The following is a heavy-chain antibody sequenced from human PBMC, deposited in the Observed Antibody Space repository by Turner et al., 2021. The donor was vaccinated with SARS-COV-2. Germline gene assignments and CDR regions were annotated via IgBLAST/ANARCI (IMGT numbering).Heavy chain of an antibody. CDR2: FDPEDGET. CDR1: GYTLIELS. J-gene: IGHJ5*02. D-gene: IGHD2-8*01. Sequence: QVQLVQSGAEVKKPGASVKVSCKVSGYTLIELSMHWVRQAPGKGLEWMGGFDPEDGETIYAQKFQGRVTMTEDTSTDTAYMELSSLRSEDTAVYYCATAPPDWTNGVCPNWFDPWGQGTLVTVSS. CDR3: ATAPPDWTNGVCPNWFDP. V-gene: IGHV1-24*01.